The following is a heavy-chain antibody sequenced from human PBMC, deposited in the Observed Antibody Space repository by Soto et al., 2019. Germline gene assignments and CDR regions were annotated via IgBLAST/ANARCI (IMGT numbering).Heavy chain of an antibody. Sequence: QVQLVQSGAEVKKPGSSVKVSCKASGGTFSSYAISWVRQAPGQGLEWMGGIIPIFGTANYAQKFQGTVTITADESTSTAYMELSSLRSEDTAVYYCARDNPKSGYSSSWSDHYFDYWGQGTLVTVSS. CDR1: GGTFSSYA. CDR3: ARDNPKSGYSSSWSDHYFDY. J-gene: IGHJ4*02. V-gene: IGHV1-69*01. D-gene: IGHD6-13*01. CDR2: IIPIFGTA.